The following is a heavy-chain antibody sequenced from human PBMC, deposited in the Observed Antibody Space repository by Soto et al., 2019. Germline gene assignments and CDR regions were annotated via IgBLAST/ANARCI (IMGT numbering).Heavy chain of an antibody. J-gene: IGHJ4*02. D-gene: IGHD2-15*01. CDR2: IIPILGIA. CDR3: ARGIPRYCSGGSCSISGY. CDR1: GGTFSSYT. V-gene: IGHV1-69*02. Sequence: QVQLVQSGAEVKKPGSSVKVSCKASGGTFSSYTISWVRQAPGQGLEWMGRIIPILGIANYAQKFQGRVTITADKSTSTAYIELSSLRSEDTAVYYCARGIPRYCSGGSCSISGYWGQGTLVTVSS.